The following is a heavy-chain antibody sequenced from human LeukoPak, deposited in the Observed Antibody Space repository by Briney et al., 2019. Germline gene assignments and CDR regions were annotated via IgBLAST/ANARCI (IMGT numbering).Heavy chain of an antibody. V-gene: IGHV3-11*06. D-gene: IGHD1-26*01. J-gene: IGHJ3*01. CDR2: INPTSGYT. CDR3: TIDRSSGSHQVVNAFDV. Sequence: WGSLRLSCAASGFTFSDYYMSWIRQAPGKGLEWLSYINPTSGYTPYADSVRGRFTISRDNAKNSLYLQMNSLRTEDTAVYYCTIDRSSGSHQVVNAFDVCGQGTVVSVSS. CDR1: GFTFSDYY.